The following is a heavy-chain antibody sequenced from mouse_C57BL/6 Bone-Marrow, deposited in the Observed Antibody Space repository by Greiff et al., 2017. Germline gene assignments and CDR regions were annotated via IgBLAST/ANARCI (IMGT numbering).Heavy chain of an antibody. CDR3: ARHPLLWERAMDD. V-gene: IGHV1-54*01. CDR1: GYAFTNYL. Sequence: VQLQQSGAELVRPGTSVKVSCKASGYAFTNYLIEWVKQRPGQGLEWIGVINPGSGGTNYNEKFKGKATLTADKSSSTPYMQLSSLTSEDSAVYFCARHPLLWERAMDDWGQGTSVTVSS. J-gene: IGHJ4*01. CDR2: INPGSGGT. D-gene: IGHD2-1*01.